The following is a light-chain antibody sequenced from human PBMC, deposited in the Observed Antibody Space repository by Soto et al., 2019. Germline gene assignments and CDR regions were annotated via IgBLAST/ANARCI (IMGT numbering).Light chain of an antibody. Sequence: DIPMTQSPSTLSASLGDRVTITCRASQSISGSLAWYQQKPGKAPKLLIYEASNLKSGVPSRFSGSGSETEYTLTISSLQPDDSASYYCQQYNGYWTFGQGTRVEIK. CDR2: EAS. V-gene: IGKV1-5*03. CDR1: QSISGS. J-gene: IGKJ1*01. CDR3: QQYNGYWT.